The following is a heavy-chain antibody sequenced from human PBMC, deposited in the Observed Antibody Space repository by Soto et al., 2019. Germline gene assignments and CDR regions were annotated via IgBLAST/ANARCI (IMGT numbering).Heavy chain of an antibody. D-gene: IGHD3-10*01. J-gene: IGHJ6*03. Sequence: EVQLVESGGGLVQPGGSLRLSCAASGFTVSSNYMSWVRQAPGKGLEWVSVIYSGGSTYYADSVKGRFTISRDNSKNTLYRQMNSLRAEDTAVYYCARESKDGSGVYYMDVWGKGTTVTVSS. CDR1: GFTVSSNY. CDR3: ARESKDGSGVYYMDV. CDR2: IYSGGST. V-gene: IGHV3-66*01.